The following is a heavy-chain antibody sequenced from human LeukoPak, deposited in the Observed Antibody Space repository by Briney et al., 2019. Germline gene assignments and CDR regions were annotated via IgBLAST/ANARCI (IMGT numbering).Heavy chain of an antibody. D-gene: IGHD3-22*01. V-gene: IGHV4-4*07. Sequence: SETLSLTCTVSGASIKTYFWNWVRQPAGKGLEWICRIYTLGNTHCNPSLNSRVTMPLDRSKNQLSLKLSSVTAADTAVYYCARDLDVDGYYSGFDSWGQGILVTVSS. CDR2: IYTLGNT. CDR3: ARDLDVDGYYSGFDS. CDR1: GASIKTYF. J-gene: IGHJ4*02.